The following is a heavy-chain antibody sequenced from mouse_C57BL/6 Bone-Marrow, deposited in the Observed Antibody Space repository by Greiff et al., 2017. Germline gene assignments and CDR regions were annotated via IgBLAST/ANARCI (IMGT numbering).Heavy chain of an antibody. Sequence: EVQLQQPGAELVRPGASVKLSCTASGFNIKDDYMHWVKQRPEQGLEWIGWIDPKNGDTEYASKFQGKATITADTSSNTAYLQLSSLTSEDTAVYYCTTPIDYAMDYWGQGTSVTVSA. CDR1: GFNIKDDY. CDR2: IDPKNGDT. CDR3: TTPIDYAMDY. V-gene: IGHV14-4*01. J-gene: IGHJ4*01.